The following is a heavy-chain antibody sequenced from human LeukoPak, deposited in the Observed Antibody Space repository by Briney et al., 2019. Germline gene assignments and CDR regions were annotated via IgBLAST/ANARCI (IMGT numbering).Heavy chain of an antibody. CDR1: GGSISSYY. Sequence: SETLSLTCTVSGGSISSYYWSWIRQPPGKGLEWIGYIYYSGSTNYNPSLKSRVTISVDTSKNQFSLKLSSVTAADTAVYYCARLYSSSWYWFDPWGQGTLATVSS. V-gene: IGHV4-59*01. J-gene: IGHJ5*02. D-gene: IGHD6-13*01. CDR2: IYYSGST. CDR3: ARLYSSSWYWFDP.